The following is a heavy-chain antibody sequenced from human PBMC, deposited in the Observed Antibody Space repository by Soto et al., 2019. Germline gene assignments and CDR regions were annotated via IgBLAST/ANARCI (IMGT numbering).Heavy chain of an antibody. CDR2: IIPIFGTE. Sequence: QVQLVQSGAEVKKPGSSVKVSCKASGGTFSSYAISWVRQAPGQGLEWMGGIIPIFGTENYAQKFQGRVTITADEATSTAYMELSSLRSEDTAVYYCAGKDTIFGVVTWFDPWGQGTLVTVSS. CDR1: GGTFSSYA. CDR3: AGKDTIFGVVTWFDP. V-gene: IGHV1-69*01. D-gene: IGHD3-3*01. J-gene: IGHJ5*02.